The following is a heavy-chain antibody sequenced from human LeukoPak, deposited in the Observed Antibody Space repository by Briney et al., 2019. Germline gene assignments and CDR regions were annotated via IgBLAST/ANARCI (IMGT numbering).Heavy chain of an antibody. D-gene: IGHD3-10*01. V-gene: IGHV4-59*01. CDR1: GGSISSFY. Sequence: PSETLSLTCTVSGGSISSFYWTWIRQAPGKGLEGIGYNSDMGNSNYSPSLKSRVTISVDTSKNQFSLKVTSVTAADTAVYYCARENYYRSGSPFDYWGQGILVTVSS. J-gene: IGHJ4*02. CDR3: ARENYYRSGSPFDY. CDR2: NSDMGNS.